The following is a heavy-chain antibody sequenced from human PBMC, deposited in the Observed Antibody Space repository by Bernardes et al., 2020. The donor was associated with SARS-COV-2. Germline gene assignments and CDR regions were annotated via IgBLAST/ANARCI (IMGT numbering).Heavy chain of an antibody. V-gene: IGHV3-48*03. CDR1: GFTFSSYE. CDR2: ISSSGSTI. CDR3: ACLHYYGSGRGY. J-gene: IGHJ4*02. D-gene: IGHD3-10*01. Sequence: SVRLSCAASGFTFSSYEMNWVRQAPGKGLEWVSYISSSGSTIYYADSVKGRFTISRDNAKNSLYLQMNSLRAEDTAVYYCACLHYYGSGRGYWGQGTLVTVSS.